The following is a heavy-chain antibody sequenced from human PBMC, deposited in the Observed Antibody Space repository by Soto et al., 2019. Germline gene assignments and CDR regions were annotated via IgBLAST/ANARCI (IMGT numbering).Heavy chain of an antibody. D-gene: IGHD3-9*01. CDR3: VRGAVGYDTFGL. CDR2: IWYDGSDK. J-gene: IGHJ4*02. CDR1: GFTLSSYA. Sequence: QVQLVESGGGVVQPGRSLRLSCAASGFTLSSYAMHWVRQAPDKGLEWVAVIWYDGSDKYYADSVKGRFTISRDNSKNTLYLQMNILRGEDTAVYYCVRGAVGYDTFGLWGQGTLVTVSS. V-gene: IGHV3-33*01.